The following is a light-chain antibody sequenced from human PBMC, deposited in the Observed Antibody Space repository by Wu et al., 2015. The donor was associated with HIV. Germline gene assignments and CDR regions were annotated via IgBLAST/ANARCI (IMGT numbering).Light chain of an antibody. Sequence: DIQMTQSPSSLSASVGDKVTLTCRASQAIRNSVAWLQQRPGQAPKLLVYAASTLESGVPSRFSGTGYGTDFTLTISSLQPEDVATYYCQKYNTAPWTFGQGTKVEMK. CDR1: QAIRNS. J-gene: IGKJ1*01. V-gene: IGKV1-NL1*01. CDR3: QKYNTAPWT. CDR2: AAS.